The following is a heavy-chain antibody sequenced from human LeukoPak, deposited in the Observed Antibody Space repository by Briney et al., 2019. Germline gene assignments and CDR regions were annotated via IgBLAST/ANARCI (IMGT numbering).Heavy chain of an antibody. V-gene: IGHV4-34*01. CDR3: AILWFGELSWFDP. D-gene: IGHD3-10*01. Sequence: SETLSLTCAVYGGSFSGYYWSWIRQPPGKGLEWIGEINHSGSTNYNPSLKSRVTISVDTSKNQFSLKLSSVTAAVTAVYYCAILWFGELSWFDPWGQGTLVTVSS. CDR1: GGSFSGYY. J-gene: IGHJ5*02. CDR2: INHSGST.